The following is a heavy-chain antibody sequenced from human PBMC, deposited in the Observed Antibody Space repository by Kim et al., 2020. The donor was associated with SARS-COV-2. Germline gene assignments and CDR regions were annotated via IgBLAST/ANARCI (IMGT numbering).Heavy chain of an antibody. J-gene: IGHJ6*02. CDR2: ISYDGSNK. V-gene: IGHV3-30*18. D-gene: IGHD2-2*01. Sequence: GGSLRLSCAASGFTFSSYGMHWVRQAPGKGLEWVAVISYDGSNKYYADSVKGRFTISRDKSKNTLYLQMNSLRAEDTAVYYCAKDPTDCSSTSCYRGWVDYYYGMDVWGQGTTVTVSS. CDR3: AKDPTDCSSTSCYRGWVDYYYGMDV. CDR1: GFTFSSYG.